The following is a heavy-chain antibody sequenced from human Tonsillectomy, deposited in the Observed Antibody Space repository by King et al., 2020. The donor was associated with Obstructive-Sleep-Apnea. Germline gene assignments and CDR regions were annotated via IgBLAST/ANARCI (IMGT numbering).Heavy chain of an antibody. V-gene: IGHV1-8*01. CDR1: GYTFTSYD. Sequence: QLVQSGAEVKKPGASVKVSCKASGYTFTSYDINWVRQATGQGLEWMGWMNPNSGNTGYAQKFQGRVTMTRNTSISTAYMELGSLRSEDTAVYYCARNLVTMVRGVISYGMDVWGQGTTVTVSS. CDR3: ARNLVTMVRGVISYGMDV. CDR2: MNPNSGNT. D-gene: IGHD3-10*01. J-gene: IGHJ6*02.